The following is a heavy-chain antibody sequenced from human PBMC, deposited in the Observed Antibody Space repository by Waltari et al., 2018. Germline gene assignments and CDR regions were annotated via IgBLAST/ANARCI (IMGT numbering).Heavy chain of an antibody. Sequence: EVQLVQSGAEVKKPGESLKISCKGSGYSFTSYWIGWVRQMPGNGLEWMGIIYPGDSDTRYSPSFQGQVTISADKSISTAYLQWSSLKASDTAMYYCARQGMYDYVWGSYRSDAFDIWGQGTMVTVSS. CDR2: IYPGDSDT. D-gene: IGHD3-16*02. J-gene: IGHJ3*02. V-gene: IGHV5-51*01. CDR1: GYSFTSYW. CDR3: ARQGMYDYVWGSYRSDAFDI.